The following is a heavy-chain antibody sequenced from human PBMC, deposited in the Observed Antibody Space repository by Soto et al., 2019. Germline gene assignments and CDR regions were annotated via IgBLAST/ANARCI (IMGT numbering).Heavy chain of an antibody. V-gene: IGHV3-30*18. Sequence: HPXGSLRLSCGACGFSFSSYGMHWVGQAPGKGLEWVAVISYDGSNKYYADSVKGRFTISRDNSKNTLYLQMNSLRAEDTAVYYCAQETGWYGGWFDPCGQGTLVTVSS. CDR2: ISYDGSNK. J-gene: IGHJ5*02. D-gene: IGHD6-19*01. CDR1: GFSFSSYG. CDR3: AQETGWYGGWFDP.